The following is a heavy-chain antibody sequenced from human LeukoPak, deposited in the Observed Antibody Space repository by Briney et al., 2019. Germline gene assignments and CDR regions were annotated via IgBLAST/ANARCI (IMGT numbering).Heavy chain of an antibody. D-gene: IGHD2-2*01. V-gene: IGHV3-33*01. CDR2: IWYDGSNK. CDR1: GFTFSSYG. J-gene: IGHJ6*02. CDR3: ARDNVVVPAAIWDYYYYGMDV. Sequence: GGSLRLSCAASGFTFSSYGMHWVRRAPGKGLEWVAVIWYDGSNKYYADSVKGRFTISRDNSKNTLYLQMNSLRAEDTAVYYCARDNVVVPAAIWDYYYYGMDVWGQGTTVTVSS.